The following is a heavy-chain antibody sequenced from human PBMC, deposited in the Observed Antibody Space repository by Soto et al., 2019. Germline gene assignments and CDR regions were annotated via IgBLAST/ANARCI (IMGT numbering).Heavy chain of an antibody. D-gene: IGHD6-19*01. CDR2: ISGSGGST. CDR1: GFTFSSYA. CDR3: ARDHSGWYGFDY. V-gene: IGHV3-23*01. J-gene: IGHJ4*02. Sequence: TGGSLSLSCAASGFTFSSYAMSWVRQAPGKGLEWVSAISGSGGSTYYADSVKGRFTISRDNSKNTLYLQMNSLRAEDTAVYYCARDHSGWYGFDYWGQGTLVTVSS.